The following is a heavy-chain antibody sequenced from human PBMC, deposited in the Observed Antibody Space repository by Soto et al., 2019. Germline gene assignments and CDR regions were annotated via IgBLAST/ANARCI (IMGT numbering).Heavy chain of an antibody. Sequence: GGSLRLSCAASGFTFSHNWMHWVRQAPGKGLEWVSRIDSSGTSTSYADSVKGRFTISRDNAENTLYLQMNSLRAEDTAVYCCARFGTYYDSSGFAYWGQGTLVTVSS. CDR3: ARFGTYYDSSGFAY. CDR1: GFTFSHNW. D-gene: IGHD3-22*01. V-gene: IGHV3-74*01. CDR2: IDSSGTST. J-gene: IGHJ4*02.